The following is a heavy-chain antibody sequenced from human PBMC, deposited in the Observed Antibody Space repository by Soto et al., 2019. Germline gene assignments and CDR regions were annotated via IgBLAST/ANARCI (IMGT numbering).Heavy chain of an antibody. CDR3: ERQLNGGNNF. J-gene: IGHJ4*02. V-gene: IGHV3-7*05. CDR2: IKQDGSEK. CDR1: GFTFSTYW. D-gene: IGHD2-15*01. Sequence: EVQLVESGGGLVQPGGSLRLSCAASGFTFSTYWMTWVRQAPGKGLEWVANIKQDGSEKYYVDSVKGRFTISRDNAKNSVYLQMSSLRAEDTAVYYCERQLNGGNNFWGQGTLVTVSS.